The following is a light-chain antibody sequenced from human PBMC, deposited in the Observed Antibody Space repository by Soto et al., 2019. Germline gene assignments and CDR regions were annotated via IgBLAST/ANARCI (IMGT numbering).Light chain of an antibody. Sequence: EIVMTQSPATLSVSPGERATLSCRASQSVSSNLAWYQQKAGQAPRLLIYGASIRATGIPDRFSGSGSGTEFTLTISSLQSEDSAVYYCHQYNSWPRGTFGPGTKVEIK. CDR1: QSVSSN. CDR3: HQYNSWPRGT. V-gene: IGKV3-15*01. J-gene: IGKJ3*01. CDR2: GAS.